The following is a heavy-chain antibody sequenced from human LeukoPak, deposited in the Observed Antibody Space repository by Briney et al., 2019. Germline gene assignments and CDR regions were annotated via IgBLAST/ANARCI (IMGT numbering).Heavy chain of an antibody. V-gene: IGHV1-8*03. J-gene: IGHJ4*02. CDR2: INPNSGST. CDR3: ARGGYYYDSSGYYFSY. CDR1: GYTFTSYD. Sequence: ASVKVSCKASGYTFTSYDINCVREATGQGLEWMGWINPNSGSTGYAQKFQGRVTITRNTSISTAYMELSGLRSEDTAVYYWARGGYYYDSSGYYFSYWGQGTLVTVSS. D-gene: IGHD3-22*01.